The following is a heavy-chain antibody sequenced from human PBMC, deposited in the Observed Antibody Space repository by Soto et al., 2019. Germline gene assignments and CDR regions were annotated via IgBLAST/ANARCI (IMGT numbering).Heavy chain of an antibody. Sequence: EVQLVESGGGLVQPRGSLRLSCAASGFTFSTYSMNWVRQAPGKGLEWVSYISSSSTTIYYADSVKGRFTISRDNAKNSLYLQMNSLRDEDTAVYYCARETYYYDSSGYDAFDIWGQGTMVTVSS. CDR3: ARETYYYDSSGYDAFDI. V-gene: IGHV3-48*02. CDR1: GFTFSTYS. J-gene: IGHJ3*02. CDR2: ISSSSTTI. D-gene: IGHD3-22*01.